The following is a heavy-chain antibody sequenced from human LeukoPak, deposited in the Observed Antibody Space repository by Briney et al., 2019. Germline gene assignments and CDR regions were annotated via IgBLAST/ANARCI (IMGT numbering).Heavy chain of an antibody. J-gene: IGHJ6*03. D-gene: IGHD3-10*01. V-gene: IGHV1-69*13. CDR2: VLPLSGTA. CDR3: ATPQMSYYGSGTRYSYYYVDV. CDR1: RGAFTRAA. Sequence: SVKVSCKASRGAFTRAAVSWVRQAPGQGLEWMGGVLPLSGTANYAQKFQGRVTITADESTNTAYMALNSLTFQDTAVYYCATPQMSYYGSGTRYSYYYVDVWGRGTAVTVSS.